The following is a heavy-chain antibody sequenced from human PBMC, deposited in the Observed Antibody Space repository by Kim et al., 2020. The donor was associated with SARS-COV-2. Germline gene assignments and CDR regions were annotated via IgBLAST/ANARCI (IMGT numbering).Heavy chain of an antibody. CDR1: GGSISTYY. J-gene: IGHJ3*01. D-gene: IGHD2-8*01. CDR3: ARANNDAFDF. CDR2: IYPSGST. V-gene: IGHV4-4*07. Sequence: SETLSLTCSVSGGSISTYYWNWIRQPAGKGLEWIGRIYPSGSTNYNPSLKSRVTMSVDTSKNHFSLKLSSVTAADTAMYYCARANNDAFDFWGQGTVVTVSS.